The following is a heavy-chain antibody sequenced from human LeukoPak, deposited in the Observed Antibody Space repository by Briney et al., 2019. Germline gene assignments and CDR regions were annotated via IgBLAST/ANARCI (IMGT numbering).Heavy chain of an antibody. V-gene: IGHV3-49*03. CDR1: GFTFGDYA. D-gene: IGHD5-12*01. CDR2: IRSKAYGGTT. J-gene: IGHJ5*02. Sequence: GGSLRLSCTASGFTFGDYAMSWFRQAPGKGLEWVGFIRSKAYGGTTEYAASVKGRFTISRDDSKSIAYLQMNSLKTEDTAVYYCTRDAPLDIVAQGWFDPWGQGTLVTVSS. CDR3: TRDAPLDIVAQGWFDP.